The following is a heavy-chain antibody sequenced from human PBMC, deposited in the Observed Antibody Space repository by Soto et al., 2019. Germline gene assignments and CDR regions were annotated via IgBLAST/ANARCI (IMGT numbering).Heavy chain of an antibody. Sequence: EVQLVESGGGLVQPGGSLRLSCAASGFTLSSYSMNWVRQAPGKGLEWVSYISSSSSTIYYANSVEGRFTISRDNAKNSLWLQMNSLRGEDTAVYYCARGGASKIDYWGQGTLVTVSS. V-gene: IGHV3-48*01. CDR3: ARGGASKIDY. CDR2: ISSSSSTI. J-gene: IGHJ4*02. CDR1: GFTLSSYS.